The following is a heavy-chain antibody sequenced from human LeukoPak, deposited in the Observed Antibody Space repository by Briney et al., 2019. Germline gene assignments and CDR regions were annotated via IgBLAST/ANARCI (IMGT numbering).Heavy chain of an antibody. CDR3: ARQDLDIVATAPFDY. CDR1: GFTFSSYG. D-gene: IGHD5-12*01. V-gene: IGHV3-33*01. Sequence: GGSLRLSCEVSGFTFSSYGVHWVRQAPGKGLEWVSVIWSDGSNKYYADSVKGRFTISRDNSKNTLYLQMNSLRAEDTAVYYCARQDLDIVATAPFDYWGQGTLVTVSS. CDR2: IWSDGSNK. J-gene: IGHJ4*02.